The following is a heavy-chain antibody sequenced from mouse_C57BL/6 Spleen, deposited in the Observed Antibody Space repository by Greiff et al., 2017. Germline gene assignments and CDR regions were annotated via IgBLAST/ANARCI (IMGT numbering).Heavy chain of an antibody. Sequence: VQLQQSGAELVRPGTSVKVSCKASGYAFTNYLIEWVKQRPGQGLEWIGVINPGSGGTNYNEKFKGKATLTADKSSSTAYMQLISLTSEDSAVFFCARWRDGSSPYYAMGCWGQGTSVTVSS. CDR1: GYAFTNYL. J-gene: IGHJ4*01. D-gene: IGHD1-1*01. V-gene: IGHV1-54*01. CDR3: ARWRDGSSPYYAMGC. CDR2: INPGSGGT.